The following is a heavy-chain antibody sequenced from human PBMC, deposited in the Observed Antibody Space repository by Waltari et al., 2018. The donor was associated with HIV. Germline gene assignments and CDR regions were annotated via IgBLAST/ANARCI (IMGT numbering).Heavy chain of an antibody. CDR3: ARDSSGYSSVDY. CDR1: GCTFCSFA. J-gene: IGHJ4*02. CDR2: ISYDVSNK. D-gene: IGHD3-22*01. Sequence: VQLVESGGGAVQPGRSLRLSCAASGCTFCSFAMYGVRQAPGKGLEWVAVISYDVSNKYYADSVKGRFTISRDNSKNTLYLQMNSLRAEDTAVYYCARDSSGYSSVDYWGQGTLVTVSS. V-gene: IGHV3-30*01.